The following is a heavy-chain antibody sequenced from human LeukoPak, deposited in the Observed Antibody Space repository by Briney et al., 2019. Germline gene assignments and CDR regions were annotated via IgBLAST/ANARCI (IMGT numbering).Heavy chain of an antibody. Sequence: GGSLRLSCAASGFTFSNAWMSWVRQAPGKGLEWVGRIKSKTDGGTTDYAAPVKGRFTISRDDSKNTLYLQMNSLKTEDTAVYYCTTVHTGYYDFWSGYYRRVYYFDYWGQGTLVTVSS. V-gene: IGHV3-15*01. CDR3: TTVHTGYYDFWSGYYRRVYYFDY. D-gene: IGHD3-3*01. J-gene: IGHJ4*02. CDR2: IKSKTDGGTT. CDR1: GFTFSNAW.